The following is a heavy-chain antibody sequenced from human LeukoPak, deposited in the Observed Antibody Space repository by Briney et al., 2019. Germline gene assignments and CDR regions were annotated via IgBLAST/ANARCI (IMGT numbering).Heavy chain of an antibody. CDR2: IYHSGST. V-gene: IGHV4-39*01. Sequence: SETLSLTCTVSGGSISSSSYYWGWLRQPPGTGLEWIGSIYHSGSTYYNPSLKSRVTISVDTSKNQFSLKLSSVTAADTAVYYCARHGDIVVVPAAPLGWFDPWGQGTLVTVSS. CDR1: GGSISSSSYY. J-gene: IGHJ5*02. CDR3: ARHGDIVVVPAAPLGWFDP. D-gene: IGHD2-2*01.